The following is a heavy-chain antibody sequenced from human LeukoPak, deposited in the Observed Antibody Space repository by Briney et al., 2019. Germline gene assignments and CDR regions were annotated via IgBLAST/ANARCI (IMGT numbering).Heavy chain of an antibody. CDR1: GFTFSNYA. CDR3: AKESPYRAPTRTYYFDY. CDR2: ISGSDGRL. V-gene: IGHV3-23*01. J-gene: IGHJ4*02. D-gene: IGHD3-16*01. Sequence: SGGSLRLSCAASGFTFSNYAMSWVRQAPGKGLEWVSAISGSDGRLFYADSVKGRFTISRDNSRNTLFLQMNSLRAEDTALYYCAKESPYRAPTRTYYFDYWGQGTLVTVSS.